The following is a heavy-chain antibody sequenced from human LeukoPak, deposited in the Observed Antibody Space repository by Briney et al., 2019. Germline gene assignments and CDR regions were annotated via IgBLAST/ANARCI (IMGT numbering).Heavy chain of an antibody. Sequence: PSETLSLTCTVSSGSISSSNYYWSWIRQPAGKGLEWIGRISTIGSTNYNPSLNSRVTISIDTSKNQFSLKLSSVTAADTAVYYCARDFDYWGQGTLVTVSS. V-gene: IGHV4-61*02. CDR3: ARDFDY. CDR2: ISTIGST. J-gene: IGHJ4*02. CDR1: SGSISSSNYY.